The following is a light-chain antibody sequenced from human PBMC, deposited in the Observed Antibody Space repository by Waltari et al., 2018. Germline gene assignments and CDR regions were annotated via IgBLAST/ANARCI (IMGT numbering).Light chain of an antibody. Sequence: QSALTQPRSVSGSPGQSVTISCTGNSGDVGGYNYVSWYQHHPGKAPNLIIYDVDKRPSGFPDRFSGSKSGNTASLTISGLQSDDEADFYCCSYAGDYSLVFGTGTKVTVL. CDR2: DVD. CDR1: SGDVGGYNY. J-gene: IGLJ1*01. CDR3: CSYAGDYSLV. V-gene: IGLV2-11*01.